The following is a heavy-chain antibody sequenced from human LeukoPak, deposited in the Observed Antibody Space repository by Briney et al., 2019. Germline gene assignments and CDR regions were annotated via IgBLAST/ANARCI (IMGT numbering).Heavy chain of an antibody. Sequence: GGSLRLSCAASGFTVSSNYMTWVRQAPGKGLEWVSVISAGGSTYYADSVKGRFTISRDNSKNTLYLQMNSLRAEDTAVYYCASGVTYYYGSASDYWGQGTLVTVSS. CDR3: ASGVTYYYGSASDY. CDR1: GFTVSSNY. V-gene: IGHV3-53*01. D-gene: IGHD3-10*01. CDR2: ISAGGST. J-gene: IGHJ4*02.